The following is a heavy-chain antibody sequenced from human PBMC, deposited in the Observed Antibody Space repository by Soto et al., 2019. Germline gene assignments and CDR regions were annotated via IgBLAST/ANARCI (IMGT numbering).Heavy chain of an antibody. D-gene: IGHD2-21*02. V-gene: IGHV3-33*01. J-gene: IGHJ4*02. CDR3: ARDSPAYCGGDCPGGY. CDR1: GFTFSSYG. CDR2: IWYDGSNK. Sequence: QVQLVESGGGVVQPGRSLRLSCAASGFTFSSYGLHWVRQAPGKGLEWVAVIWYDGSNKYDADSVKGRFTISRDNSKNTLYLQMNSLRAEDTAVYYCARDSPAYCGGDCPGGYGGQGTLVTVSS.